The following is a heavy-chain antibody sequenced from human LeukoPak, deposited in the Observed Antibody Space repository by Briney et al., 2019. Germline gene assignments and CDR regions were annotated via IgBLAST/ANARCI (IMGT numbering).Heavy chain of an antibody. CDR2: ISYDGSNK. V-gene: IGHV3-30*04. D-gene: IGHD2-15*01. CDR1: GFTFSSYA. Sequence: PGGSLRLSCAASGFTFSSYAMHWVRQAPGKGLEWVAVISYDGSNKYYADSVKGRFTISRDNSKNTLYLQMNSLRAEDTAVYYCARDDCSGGSCYCAYWGQGTLVTVSS. CDR3: ARDDCSGGSCYCAY. J-gene: IGHJ4*02.